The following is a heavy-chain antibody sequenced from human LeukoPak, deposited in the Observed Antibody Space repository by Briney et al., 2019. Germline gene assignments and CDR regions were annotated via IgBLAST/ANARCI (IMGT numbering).Heavy chain of an antibody. V-gene: IGHV3-48*01. J-gene: IGHJ4*02. CDR3: ARDVFSLLNY. CDR1: GFTFSSYS. Sequence: GGSLRLSCAASGFTFSSYSMNWVRQAPGKGLEWVSYIISSSSTIYYADSVKGRSTISRDNAKKSLYLQMNSLRAEDTAVYYCARDVFSLLNYWGQGTLVTVSS. D-gene: IGHD1-26*01. CDR2: IISSSSTI.